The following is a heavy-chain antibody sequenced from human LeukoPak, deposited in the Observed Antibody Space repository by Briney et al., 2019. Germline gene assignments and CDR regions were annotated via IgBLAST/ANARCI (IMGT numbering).Heavy chain of an antibody. D-gene: IGHD6-13*01. V-gene: IGHV5-51*01. CDR3: ARGYGSSSWYNPFDY. CDR1: GYSFTNYW. J-gene: IGHJ4*02. Sequence: GESLKISCKGSGYSFTNYWIGWVRQMPGKGLERMGIIYPGDSDTRYSPSFQGQVTISADKSISTAYLQWSSLKASDTAMYYCARGYGSSSWYNPFDYWGQGTLVTVSS. CDR2: IYPGDSDT.